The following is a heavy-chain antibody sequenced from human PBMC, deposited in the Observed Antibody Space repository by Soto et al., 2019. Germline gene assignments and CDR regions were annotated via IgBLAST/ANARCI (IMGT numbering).Heavy chain of an antibody. CDR1: GGTFSSYA. J-gene: IGHJ5*02. V-gene: IGHV1-69*13. CDR3: ARHEHQYSAVRYFSWFDP. D-gene: IGHD3-9*01. CDR2: IIPIFGTA. Sequence: SVKVSCKASGGTFSSYAISWVRQAPGQGLEWMGGIIPIFGTANYAQKFQGRVTITADESTSTAYMELSSLRSEDTAVYYCARHEHQYSAVRYFSWFDPWGQGTQVTVSS.